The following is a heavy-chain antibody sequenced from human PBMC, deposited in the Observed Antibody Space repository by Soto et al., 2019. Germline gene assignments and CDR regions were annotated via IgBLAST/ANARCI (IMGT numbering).Heavy chain of an antibody. V-gene: IGHV4-59*01. CDR2: IYYSGST. J-gene: IGHJ4*02. CDR3: ARVANYGGNSGFYY. CDR1: GGSISRYY. Sequence: SETLSLTCTVSGGSISRYYWSWIRQPPGKGLEWIGYIYYSGSTNYNPSLKSRVTISVDTSKNQFSLKLSSVTAADTAVYYCARVANYGGNSGFYYWGEGSLVTVSS. D-gene: IGHD4-17*01.